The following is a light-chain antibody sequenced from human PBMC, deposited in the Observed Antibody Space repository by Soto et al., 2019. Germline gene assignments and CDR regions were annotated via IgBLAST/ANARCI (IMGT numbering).Light chain of an antibody. CDR3: SSYAGSNNYV. Sequence: QSALTQPASVSGSPGQSITISCTGTSSYVGGYNYVSWYQQHPGKAPKLMIYEVSKRPSGVPDRFSGSKSGNTASLTVSGLQAEDEADYYCSSYAGSNNYVFGTGTKVTVL. CDR2: EVS. J-gene: IGLJ1*01. CDR1: SSYVGGYNY. V-gene: IGLV2-8*01.